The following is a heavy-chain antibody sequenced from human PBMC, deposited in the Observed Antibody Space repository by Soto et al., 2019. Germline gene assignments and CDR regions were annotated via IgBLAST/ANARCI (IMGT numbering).Heavy chain of an antibody. D-gene: IGHD1-26*01. Sequence: SETLSLTCTVSGGSISSHYWSWVRQAPGKGLEWIGHIYYRGSTTYNPTLRSRSTISVDTSNNPFSLKLNSVTTADTAVYYCARDGREASGMDVWGQGTKVTVSS. CDR1: GGSISSHY. V-gene: IGHV4-59*11. CDR3: ARDGREASGMDV. J-gene: IGHJ6*02. CDR2: IYYRGST.